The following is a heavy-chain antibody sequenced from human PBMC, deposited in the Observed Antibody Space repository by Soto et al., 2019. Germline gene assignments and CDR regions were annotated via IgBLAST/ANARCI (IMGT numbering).Heavy chain of an antibody. Sequence: GGSLSLSCAASGFPFSSYAMHWVRQAPGKGLEWVAVISYDGSNKYYADSVKGRFTISRDNSKNTLYLQMNSLRAEDTAVYYCACRDGWGRGTLVTVSS. CDR1: GFPFSSYA. CDR2: ISYDGSNK. J-gene: IGHJ4*02. V-gene: IGHV3-30-3*01. CDR3: ACRDG.